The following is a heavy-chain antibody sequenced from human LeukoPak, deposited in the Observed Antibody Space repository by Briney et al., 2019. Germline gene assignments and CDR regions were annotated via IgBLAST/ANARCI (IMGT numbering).Heavy chain of an antibody. CDR3: ARDSYYYDSSGYYYY. CDR1: GYTFTSYG. CDR2: ISAYNGNT. J-gene: IGHJ4*02. V-gene: IGHV1-18*01. D-gene: IGHD3-22*01. Sequence: ASVKLSCKASGYTFTSYGNSWVRQAPGQGLEWMGWISAYNGNTNYTQKLQGRVTMTTDTSTSTAYMELRSLRSDDTAVYYCARDSYYYDSSGYYYYWGQGTLVTVSS.